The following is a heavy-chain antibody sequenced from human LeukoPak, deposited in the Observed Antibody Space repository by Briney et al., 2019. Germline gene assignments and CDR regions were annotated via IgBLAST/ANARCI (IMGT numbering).Heavy chain of an antibody. V-gene: IGHV4-59*08. CDR1: GGAINDYY. J-gene: IGHJ6*03. D-gene: IGHD3-10*01. Sequence: PSETLSLTCTVSGGAINDYYWSWIRQPPGKGLEWIAYIHYSGTTNYNPSLKSRVTISVDTSKNQFSLKLSSVTAADTAVYYCARVDYYGSGSYYYYYMDVWGKGTTVTVSS. CDR2: IHYSGTT. CDR3: ARVDYYGSGSYYYYYMDV.